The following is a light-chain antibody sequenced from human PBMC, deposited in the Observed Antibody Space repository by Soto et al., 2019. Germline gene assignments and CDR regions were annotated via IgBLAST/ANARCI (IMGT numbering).Light chain of an antibody. V-gene: IGKV3-20*01. Sequence: ESVLTQTPGTLSLSPGERATLSCRASQTVSNIYLSWYQQKPGQAPRLLIYGASIRATGIPDRFSGSRSGADFTLTISRLEPEDFAVYYCQQFDDSPPAFTFGQGTKLEI. J-gene: IGKJ2*01. CDR2: GAS. CDR1: QTVSNIY. CDR3: QQFDDSPPAFT.